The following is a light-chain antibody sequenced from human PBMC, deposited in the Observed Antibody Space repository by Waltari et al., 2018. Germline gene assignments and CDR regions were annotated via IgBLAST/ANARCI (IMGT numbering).Light chain of an antibody. CDR2: DVS. J-gene: IGLJ3*02. CDR3: NSYTGSNSWV. CDR1: NSDIGFYNY. Sequence: QSALTQPASVSGSPGQSITISCTGTNSDIGFYNYVSWYRQYPGKAPKIIIYDVSERHSGVSSRFSATKSGNTASLTISGLQADDEADYYCNSYTGSNSWVFGGGTKVTVL. V-gene: IGLV2-14*01.